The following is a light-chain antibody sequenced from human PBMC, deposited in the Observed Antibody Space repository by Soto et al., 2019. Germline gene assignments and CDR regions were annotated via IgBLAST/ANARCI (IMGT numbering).Light chain of an antibody. CDR3: QQYYSYPRT. V-gene: IGKV1-8*01. CDR2: AAS. J-gene: IGKJ2*01. CDR1: QGISSY. Sequence: AIRMTQSPSSFSASTGDRVTITCRASQGISSYLAWYQQKPGKAPKLLIYAASTLQSGVPSRFRGSGSGTDVPLTISCLQSEDFATYYCQQYYSYPRTFGHGTKLESK.